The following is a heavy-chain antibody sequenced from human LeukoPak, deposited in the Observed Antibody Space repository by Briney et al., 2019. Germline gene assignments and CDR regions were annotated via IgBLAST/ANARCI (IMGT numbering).Heavy chain of an antibody. CDR2: ISSSSRYI. CDR1: GFPFVKYS. Sequence: PGGSLRLSWAASGFPFVKYSINWVRQAPGKGLEWVSSISSSSRYIHYADSVRGRFTISRDDAKDSLYPQMNSLIVEDTAVYYCARDYCSGGNCYSGDYYYFHMDVWGKGTTVTVSS. D-gene: IGHD2-15*01. V-gene: IGHV3-21*01. J-gene: IGHJ6*03. CDR3: ARDYCSGGNCYSGDYYYFHMDV.